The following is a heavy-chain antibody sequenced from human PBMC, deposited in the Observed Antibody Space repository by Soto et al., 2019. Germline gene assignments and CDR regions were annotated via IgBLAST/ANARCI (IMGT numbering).Heavy chain of an antibody. CDR3: ASLIAAAGPPHSPRYYYGMDV. Sequence: QVQLVQSGAEVKKPGSSVKVSCKASGGTFSGYAISWVRQAPGQGLEWMGGIIPIFGTADYAQKFQGRVTITADESTSTAYMELRSLRSEDTAVYYCASLIAAAGPPHSPRYYYGMDVWGQGTTVTVSS. CDR1: GGTFSGYA. J-gene: IGHJ6*02. CDR2: IIPIFGTA. D-gene: IGHD6-13*01. V-gene: IGHV1-69*12.